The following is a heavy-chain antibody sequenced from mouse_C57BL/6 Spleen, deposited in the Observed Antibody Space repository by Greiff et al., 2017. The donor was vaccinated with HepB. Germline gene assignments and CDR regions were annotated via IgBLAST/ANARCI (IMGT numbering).Heavy chain of an antibody. Sequence: VKLVESGAELVKPGASVKISCKASGYAFSSYWMNWVKQRPGKGLEWIGQIYPGDGDTNYNGKFKGKATLTADKSSSTAYMQLSSLTSEDSAVYFCARKSLGYSYAMDYWGQGTSVTVSS. CDR2: IYPGDGDT. CDR3: ARKSLGYSYAMDY. J-gene: IGHJ4*01. V-gene: IGHV1-80*01. CDR1: GYAFSSYW. D-gene: IGHD2-3*01.